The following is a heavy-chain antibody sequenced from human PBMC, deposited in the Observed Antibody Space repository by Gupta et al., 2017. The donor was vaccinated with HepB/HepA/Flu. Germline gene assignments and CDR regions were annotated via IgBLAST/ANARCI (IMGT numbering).Heavy chain of an antibody. J-gene: IGHJ6*02. Sequence: EVQLVESGGGLVQPGGALRLSCLASGFTLRSYGKSWVRQAPGKGKGLEWVAHIRDDGSETYSVDSVKGRFTVSRDNAESSLFLQMSRLRAEDTGVYYCARERSSNYDSSGNYHISDYFFYGFDVWGQGTTVTVSS. D-gene: IGHD3-22*01. V-gene: IGHV3-7*01. CDR2: IRDDGSET. CDR1: GFTLRSYG. CDR3: ARERSSNYDSSGNYHISDYFFYGFDV.